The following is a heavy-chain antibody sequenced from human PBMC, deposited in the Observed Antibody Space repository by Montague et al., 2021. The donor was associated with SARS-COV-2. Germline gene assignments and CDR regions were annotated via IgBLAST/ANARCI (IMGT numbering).Heavy chain of an antibody. V-gene: IGHV4-34*01. CDR3: ARGQAPRITFGGIISYGLDV. D-gene: IGHD3-16*02. CDR1: GGSFSGYY. J-gene: IGHJ6*02. Sequence: SETLSLTCAVSGGSFSGYYWTWIRQPPGKGLEWIGEINHSGSTNYNPSLKSPVTISVDTSKNQFSLKLRSVTAADTAVYYCARGQAPRITFGGIISYGLDVWGQGTTVTVSS. CDR2: INHSGST.